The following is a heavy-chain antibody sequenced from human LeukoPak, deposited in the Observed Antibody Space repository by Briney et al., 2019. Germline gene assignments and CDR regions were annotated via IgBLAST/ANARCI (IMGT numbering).Heavy chain of an antibody. CDR2: INQDGSQK. CDR3: ASAEGGSDTGAFDY. J-gene: IGHJ4*02. Sequence: GGSLRLSCAASGFTFNRYWMSWVRQAPGKGLEWVANINQDGSQKYYVDSVKGRFTITRDNAEKSLDLQINSLRAEDTALYYCASAEGGSDTGAFDYRGQGTLVTVSS. D-gene: IGHD5-12*01. V-gene: IGHV3-7*01. CDR1: GFTFNRYW.